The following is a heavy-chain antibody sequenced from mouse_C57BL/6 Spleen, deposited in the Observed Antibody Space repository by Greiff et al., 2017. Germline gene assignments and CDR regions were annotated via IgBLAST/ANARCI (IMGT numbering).Heavy chain of an antibody. V-gene: IGHV1-42*01. J-gene: IGHJ4*01. D-gene: IGHD1-1*01. Sequence: EVQLQQSGPELVKPGASVKISCKASGYSFTGYYMNWVKQSPEKSLEWIGEINPSTGGTTYNQKFKAKATLTVDKSSSTAYMQLKSQTSEDSAVYYWARHYGSSYVMDYWGQGTSVTVSS. CDR3: ARHYGSSYVMDY. CDR1: GYSFTGYY. CDR2: INPSTGGT.